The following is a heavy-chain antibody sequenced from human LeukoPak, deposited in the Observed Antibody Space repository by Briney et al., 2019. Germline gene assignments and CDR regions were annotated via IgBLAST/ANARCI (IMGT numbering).Heavy chain of an antibody. CDR3: AKLEVEMALRFDY. J-gene: IGHJ4*02. V-gene: IGHV4-61*02. CDR1: GGSISSGSYY. CDR2: IYTSGST. Sequence: SETLSLTCTVSGGSISSGSYYWSWIRQPAGKGLEWIGRIYTSGSTNYNPSLKSRVTISVDTSKNQFSLKLSSVTAADTAVYYCAKLEVEMALRFDYWGQGTLVTVSS. D-gene: IGHD5-24*01.